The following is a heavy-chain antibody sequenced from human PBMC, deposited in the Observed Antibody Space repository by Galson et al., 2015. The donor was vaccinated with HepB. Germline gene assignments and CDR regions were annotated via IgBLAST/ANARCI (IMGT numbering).Heavy chain of an antibody. D-gene: IGHD3-3*01. V-gene: IGHV1-18*01. J-gene: IGHJ4*02. CDR3: ARYRRVKNSKPLRFLEWLSAYYFDY. CDR1: GYTFTSYG. CDR2: ISAYNGNT. Sequence: SVKVSCKASGYTFTSYGISWVRQAPGQGLEWMGWISAYNGNTNYAQKLQGRVTMTTDTSTSTAYMELRSLRSDDTAVYYCARYRRVKNSKPLRFLEWLSAYYFDYWGQGTLVTVSS.